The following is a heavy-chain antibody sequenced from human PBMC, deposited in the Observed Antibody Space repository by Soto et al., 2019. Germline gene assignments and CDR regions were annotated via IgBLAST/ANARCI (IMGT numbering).Heavy chain of an antibody. V-gene: IGHV6-1*01. CDR1: GDSISSNSAA. D-gene: IGHD1-7*01. CDR2: TYYRSKWSS. J-gene: IGHJ5*02. Sequence: QVQLQQSGPGLVKPSQTLSLTCAISGDSISSNSAAWNWIRQSPSRGLEWLGRTYYRSKWSSDYAVSVKSRITINADTSKNQFSLQLNSVSPEDTAVYYCARTMSASGTNCFDPWGQGTLVTVSS. CDR3: ARTMSASGTNCFDP.